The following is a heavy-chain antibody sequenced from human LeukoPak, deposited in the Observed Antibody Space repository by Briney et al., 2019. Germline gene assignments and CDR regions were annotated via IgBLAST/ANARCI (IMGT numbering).Heavy chain of an antibody. J-gene: IGHJ4*02. D-gene: IGHD4-17*01. CDR2: IYYSGST. CDR3: ARDYGDYQFDH. Sequence: PSETLFLTCTVSGGSISSSSYYWGWIRQPPGKGLEWIGNIYYSGSTYYKPSLKSRATISVDTSKNQFSLKLSSVSAADTAVYYCARDYGDYQFDHWGQGTLVTVSS. V-gene: IGHV4-39*02. CDR1: GGSISSSSYY.